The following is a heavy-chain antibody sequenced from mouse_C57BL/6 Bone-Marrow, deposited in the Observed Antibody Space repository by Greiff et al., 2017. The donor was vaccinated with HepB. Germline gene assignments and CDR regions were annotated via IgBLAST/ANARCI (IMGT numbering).Heavy chain of an antibody. CDR3: ARLCPGAWFAY. CDR2: ISNLAYSI. V-gene: IGHV5-15*04. Sequence: EVKLVESGGGLVQPGGSLKLSCAASGFTFSDYGMAWVRQAPRKGPEWVAFISNLAYSIYYADTVTGRFTISRENAKNTLYLEMSSLRSEDTAMYYCARLCPGAWFAYWGQGTLVTVSA. J-gene: IGHJ3*01. CDR1: GFTFSDYG.